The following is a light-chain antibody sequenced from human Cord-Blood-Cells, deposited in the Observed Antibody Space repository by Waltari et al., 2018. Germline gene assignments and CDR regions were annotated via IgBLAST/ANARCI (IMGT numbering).Light chain of an antibody. V-gene: IGKV1-8*01. CDR2: AAS. Sequence: AIRMTQSPSSLPASTGDRVTITCRASQGISSYLAWYQPTPGKAPKLLIYAASTLQSGVPSRFSGSGSGTDFTLTISCLQSEDFATYYCRQYYSYPRTFGQGTKVEIK. CDR3: RQYYSYPRT. CDR1: QGISSY. J-gene: IGKJ1*01.